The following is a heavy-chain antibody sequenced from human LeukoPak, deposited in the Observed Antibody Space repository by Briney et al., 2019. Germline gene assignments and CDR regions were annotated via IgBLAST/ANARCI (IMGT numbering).Heavy chain of an antibody. CDR1: GYTFTERG. D-gene: IGHD6-19*01. CDR2: ISATSGNT. Sequence: ASVKVSCKASGYTFTERGISWMRHVPGQGLEWMGWISATSGNTYYAQTFQDRVTMTTDASTSTAYMELRDLTAGDTAVYYCGKGSTGWSRDTWGQGTLSPSPQ. V-gene: IGHV1-18*01. J-gene: IGHJ5*02. CDR3: GKGSTGWSRDT.